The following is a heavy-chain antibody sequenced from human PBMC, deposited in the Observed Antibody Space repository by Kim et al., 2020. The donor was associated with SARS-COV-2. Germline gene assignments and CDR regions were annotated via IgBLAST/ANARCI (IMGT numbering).Heavy chain of an antibody. J-gene: IGHJ6*02. CDR2: IWYDGSNK. CDR1: GFTFSSYG. Sequence: GGSLRLSCAASGFTFSSYGMHWVRQAPGKGLEWVAVIWYDGSNKYYADSVKGRFTISRDNSKNTLYLQMNSLRAEDTAVYYCAREGIAAAENYGMDVWGQGTTVTVSS. D-gene: IGHD6-13*01. V-gene: IGHV3-33*01. CDR3: AREGIAAAENYGMDV.